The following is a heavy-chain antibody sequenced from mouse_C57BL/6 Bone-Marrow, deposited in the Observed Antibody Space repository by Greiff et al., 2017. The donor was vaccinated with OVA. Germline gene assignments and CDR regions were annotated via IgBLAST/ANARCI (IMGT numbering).Heavy chain of an antibody. CDR2: INPGSGGT. CDR3: ARPFYYYAMDY. Sequence: VKLMESGAELVRPGTSVKVSCKASGYAFTNYLIEWVKQRPGQGLEWIGVINPGSGGTNYNEKFKGKATLTADKSSSTAYMQLSSLTSEDSAVYFCARPFYYYAMDYWGQGTSVTVSS. J-gene: IGHJ4*01. CDR1: GYAFTNYL. V-gene: IGHV1-54*01.